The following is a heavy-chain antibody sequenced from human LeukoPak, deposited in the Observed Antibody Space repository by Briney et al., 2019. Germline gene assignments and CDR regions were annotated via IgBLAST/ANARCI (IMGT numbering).Heavy chain of an antibody. CDR3: ARVGNSGSSDGDY. Sequence: GGSLRLSCAASGFTFSSYNMNWVRQAPGKGLEWVSYISSSGGAIYYADSVKGRFTISRDNAKNSLFLQMNSLRAEDTAVYYCARVGNSGSSDGDYWGQGTLVAVSS. J-gene: IGHJ4*02. V-gene: IGHV3-48*01. CDR1: GFTFSSYN. D-gene: IGHD6-6*01. CDR2: ISSSGGAI.